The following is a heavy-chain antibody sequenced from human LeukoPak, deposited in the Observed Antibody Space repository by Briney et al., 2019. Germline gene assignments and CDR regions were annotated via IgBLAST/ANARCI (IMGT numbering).Heavy chain of an antibody. V-gene: IGHV3-7*01. CDR2: IKQDGSDK. J-gene: IGHJ4*02. Sequence: GGSLRLSCAASGFTFSNSYMSWIRQAPGKGLEWVANIKQDGSDKYYVDSVKGRFTISRDNAKNSLYLQMNSLRAEDTAVYYCARESASGWYFSSQFDYWGQGTLVTVSS. CDR3: ARESASGWYFSSQFDY. CDR1: GFTFSNSY. D-gene: IGHD6-19*01.